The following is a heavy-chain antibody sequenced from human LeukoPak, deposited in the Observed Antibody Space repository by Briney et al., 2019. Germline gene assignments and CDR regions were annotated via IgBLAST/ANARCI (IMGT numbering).Heavy chain of an antibody. CDR1: GGSISSSSYY. J-gene: IGHJ6*03. V-gene: IGHV4-39*07. Sequence: SETLSLTCTVSGGSISSSSYYWGWIRQPPGKGLEWIGSIYYSGSTYYNPSLKSRVTISVDTSKNQFSLKLSSVTAADTAVYYCARDSDYDILTGHPSYYYYMDVWGKGTTVTISS. D-gene: IGHD3-9*01. CDR2: IYYSGST. CDR3: ARDSDYDILTGHPSYYYYMDV.